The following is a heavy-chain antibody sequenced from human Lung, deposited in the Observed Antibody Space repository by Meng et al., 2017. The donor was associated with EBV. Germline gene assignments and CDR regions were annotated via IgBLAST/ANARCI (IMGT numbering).Heavy chain of an antibody. Sequence: EVQLVESGGGLVQPGGSLVLSCAASGFNFDGYGMAWVRQAPGKGLEWVSSITWRGDFYTESVKGRFTISRDNAKNSLFLEMNSLRPEDTALYHCVRVGGRGGPYYFDYWGQGTLVTVSS. CDR2: ITWRGD. CDR1: GFNFDGYG. V-gene: IGHV3-20*01. CDR3: VRVGGRGGPYYFDY. J-gene: IGHJ4*02. D-gene: IGHD2-15*01.